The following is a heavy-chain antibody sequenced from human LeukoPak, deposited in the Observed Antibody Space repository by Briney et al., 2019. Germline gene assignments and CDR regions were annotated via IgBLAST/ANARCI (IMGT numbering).Heavy chain of an antibody. D-gene: IGHD3-22*01. Sequence: GWSLGLSCAAAGFTFSNYYMSWIRQAPGKGLEWISYISSSCSTIYYADAVKGGLTISRDGAKNSLYLQMNRLRDEDTAVYYCARGGDYYDSSGFHGRYWGQGTLVTVSS. CDR2: ISSSCSTI. J-gene: IGHJ4*02. V-gene: IGHV3-11*01. CDR1: GFTFSNYY. CDR3: ARGGDYYDSSGFHGRY.